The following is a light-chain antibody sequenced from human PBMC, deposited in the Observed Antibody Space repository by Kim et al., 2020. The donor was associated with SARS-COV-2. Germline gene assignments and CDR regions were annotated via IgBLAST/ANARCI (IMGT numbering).Light chain of an antibody. CDR2: AAS. CDR3: QQYSNWPYT. J-gene: IGKJ2*01. CDR1: QSVSNN. V-gene: IGKV3-15*01. Sequence: PGEGATLSCRASQSVSNNLAWYQQKPGQPPRLLMYAASTRATGIPARFSGSGSGTEFTLTISSLQSEDFAVYYCQQYSNWPYTFGQGTKLEIK.